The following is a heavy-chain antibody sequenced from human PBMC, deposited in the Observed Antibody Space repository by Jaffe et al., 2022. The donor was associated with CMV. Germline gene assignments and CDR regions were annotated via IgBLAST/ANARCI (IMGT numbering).Heavy chain of an antibody. CDR2: ISSSSSYI. CDR3: ARDYVEAIAAAGIWFDP. D-gene: IGHD6-13*01. Sequence: EVQLVESGGGLVKPGGSLRLSCAASGFTFSSYSMNWVRQAPGKGLEWVSSISSSSSYIYYADSVKGRFTISRDNAKNSLYLQMNSLRAEDTAVYYCARDYVEAIAAAGIWFDPWGQGTLVTVSS. CDR1: GFTFSSYS. J-gene: IGHJ5*02. V-gene: IGHV3-21*01.